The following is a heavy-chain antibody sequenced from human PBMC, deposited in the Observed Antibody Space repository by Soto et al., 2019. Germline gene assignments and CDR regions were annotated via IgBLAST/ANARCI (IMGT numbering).Heavy chain of an antibody. CDR3: AIDPGIAVAGRWDWFDP. Sequence: GGSLRLSCAASGFTFSDYYMSWIRQAPGKGLEWVSYISSSGSTIYYADSVRGRFTISRDNAKNSLYLQMNSLRAEDTAVYYCAIDPGIAVAGRWDWFDPWGQGTLVTVSS. CDR2: ISSSGSTI. D-gene: IGHD6-19*01. CDR1: GFTFSDYY. V-gene: IGHV3-11*01. J-gene: IGHJ5*02.